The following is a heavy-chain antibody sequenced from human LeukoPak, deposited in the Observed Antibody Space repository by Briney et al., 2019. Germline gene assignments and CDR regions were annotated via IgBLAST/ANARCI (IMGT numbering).Heavy chain of an antibody. CDR1: GGSISSYY. J-gene: IGHJ6*02. Sequence: SETLSLTCTVSGGSISSYYWSWIRQPPGKGLEWIGYIYYSGSTNYNPSLKSRVTISVDTSKYQFSLKLSSVTAADTAVYYCARDLRKKIAAAGTSYYYYYGMDVWGQGTTVTVSS. V-gene: IGHV4-59*01. D-gene: IGHD6-13*01. CDR2: IYYSGST. CDR3: ARDLRKKIAAAGTSYYYYYGMDV.